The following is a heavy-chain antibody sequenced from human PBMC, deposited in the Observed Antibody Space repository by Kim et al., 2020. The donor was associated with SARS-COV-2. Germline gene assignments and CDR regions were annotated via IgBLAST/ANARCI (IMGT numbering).Heavy chain of an antibody. CDR2: ISGSGGST. CDR1: GFTFSSYA. V-gene: IGHV3-23*01. J-gene: IGHJ4*02. D-gene: IGHD3-16*02. Sequence: GGSLRLSCAASGFTFSSYAMSWVRQAPGKGLEWVSAISGSGGSTYYADPVKGRFTISRDNSKNTLYLQMNSLRAEDTAVYYCAKEYYDYVWGSYRAPDYWGQGTLVTVSS. CDR3: AKEYYDYVWGSYRAPDY.